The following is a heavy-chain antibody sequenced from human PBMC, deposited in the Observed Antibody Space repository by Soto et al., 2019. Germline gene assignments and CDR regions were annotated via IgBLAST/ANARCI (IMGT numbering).Heavy chain of an antibody. CDR3: ARTGYHCSSTSCYDY. CDR1: GFTFSSYG. Sequence: GGSLRLSCAASGFTFSSYGMHWVRQAPGKGLEWVAVIWYDGSNKYYADSVKGRFTISRDNSKNTLYLQMNSLRAEDTAVYYCARTGYHCSSTSCYDYWGQGTLVTVSS. D-gene: IGHD2-2*01. V-gene: IGHV3-33*01. J-gene: IGHJ4*02. CDR2: IWYDGSNK.